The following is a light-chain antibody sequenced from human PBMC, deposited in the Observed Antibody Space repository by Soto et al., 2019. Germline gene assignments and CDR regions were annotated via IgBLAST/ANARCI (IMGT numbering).Light chain of an antibody. CDR3: FSYTTSSTLV. J-gene: IGLJ3*02. Sequence: QSALTQPASVSGSPGQSITISCTGTSSDVGGYNYVSWYQQHPAKAPKLMIYEVSNRPSGVYHRFSGSKSGNTASLTISGLQAEVEADYYCFSYTTSSTLVFGGGTKLTVL. CDR2: EVS. V-gene: IGLV2-14*01. CDR1: SSDVGGYNY.